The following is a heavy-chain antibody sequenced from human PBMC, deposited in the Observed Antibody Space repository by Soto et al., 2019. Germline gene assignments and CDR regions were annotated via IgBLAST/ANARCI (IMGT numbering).Heavy chain of an antibody. V-gene: IGHV2-5*02. CDR3: AHSHVYTHIDVGFDA. J-gene: IGHJ5*02. D-gene: IGHD3-16*01. CDR1: GFSLRTYGVG. CDR2: IYWDEDQ. Sequence: QITLKESGPTLVKPTQTLTLTCIFSGFSLRTYGVGVGWIRQPPGKALEWLALIYWDEDQRYNPSLKTRVTITMATTKNQVVLIRPDMDPVDTATYYCAHSHVYTHIDVGFDAWGQGTLVTVSS.